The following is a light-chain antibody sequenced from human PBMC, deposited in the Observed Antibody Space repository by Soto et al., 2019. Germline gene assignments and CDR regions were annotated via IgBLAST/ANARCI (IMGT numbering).Light chain of an antibody. CDR1: SSDVGGYNY. J-gene: IGLJ1*01. V-gene: IGLV2-14*01. CDR3: SSYTSSSTLLYV. CDR2: DVS. Sequence: QSALTQPASVSGSPGQSITISCTGTSSDVGGYNYVSWYQQHPGKAPKLMIYDVSNRPSGVSNRFSGSKFGNPASLTISGLPAEDEADYYCSSYTSSSTLLYVFGTGTKVTVL.